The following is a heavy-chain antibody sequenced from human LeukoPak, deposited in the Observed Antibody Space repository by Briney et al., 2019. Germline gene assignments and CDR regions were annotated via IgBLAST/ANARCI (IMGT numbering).Heavy chain of an antibody. CDR3: ARAPYYYDSSGSPPDWFDP. CDR1: GGSISSYY. D-gene: IGHD3-22*01. J-gene: IGHJ5*02. CDR2: IYYSGST. V-gene: IGHV4-59*08. Sequence: PSETLSLTCTVSGGSISSYYWSWIRQPPGKGQEWIGYIYYSGSTNYNPSLKSRVTISVDTSKNQFSLKLSSVTAADTAVYYCARAPYYYDSSGSPPDWFDPWGQGTLVTVSS.